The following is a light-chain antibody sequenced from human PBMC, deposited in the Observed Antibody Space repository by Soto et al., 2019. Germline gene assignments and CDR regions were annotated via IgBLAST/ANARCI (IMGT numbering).Light chain of an antibody. CDR1: QSVFSRSNSKNC. V-gene: IGKV4-1*01. CDR3: HQYFSIPWT. CDR2: WAS. Sequence: DIVMTQSPDSLAVSLGERATINCRSRQSVFSRSNSKNCVAWYQLKAGQPPRLLIYWASTRESGVPDRFSGSGSGTEFTLTISSLQAEDVAVYYCHQYFSIPWTYGQGTKVDIK. J-gene: IGKJ1*01.